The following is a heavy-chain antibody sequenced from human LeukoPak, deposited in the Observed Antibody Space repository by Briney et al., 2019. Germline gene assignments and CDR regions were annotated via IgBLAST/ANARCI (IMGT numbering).Heavy chain of an antibody. Sequence: SETLSLTCTVSGGSISSYYWSWIRQSPGKGLEWIGHIYYSVSTNYNPSLRSRVTISVDTPKNQFSLKLSSVTATDTALYYCARLGVYGGMDHWGQGIPVTVSS. CDR2: IYYSVST. V-gene: IGHV4-59*08. J-gene: IGHJ4*02. CDR3: ARLGVYGGMDH. D-gene: IGHD4-23*01. CDR1: GGSISSYY.